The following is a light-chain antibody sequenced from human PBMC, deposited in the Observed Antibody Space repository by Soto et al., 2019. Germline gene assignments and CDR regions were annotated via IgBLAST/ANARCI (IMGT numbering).Light chain of an antibody. CDR2: DVS. CDR3: QQYDSYAWT. CDR1: QSVSNW. V-gene: IGKV1-5*01. J-gene: IGKJ1*01. Sequence: DIQMTQSPSTLSASVGERVTITCRASQSVSNWLAWYQQKPGKAPNLLIYDVSSLESGVTSRFSGSGSGTEFILTISCLQPDDFATYYCQQYDSYAWTFGQGTKVEMK.